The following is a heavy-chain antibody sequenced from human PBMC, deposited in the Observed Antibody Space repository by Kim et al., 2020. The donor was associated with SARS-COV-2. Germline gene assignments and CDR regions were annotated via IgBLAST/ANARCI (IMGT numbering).Heavy chain of an antibody. D-gene: IGHD2-21*01. Sequence: SVKVSCKASGFTFTSSAVQWVRQARGQRLEWIGWIVVGSGNTNYAQKFQERVTITRDMSTSTAYMELSSLRSEDTAVYYCAAGPILWWWQTDGLFDYWGQGTLVTVSS. J-gene: IGHJ4*02. CDR3: AAGPILWWWQTDGLFDY. V-gene: IGHV1-58*01. CDR1: GFTFTSSA. CDR2: IVVGSGNT.